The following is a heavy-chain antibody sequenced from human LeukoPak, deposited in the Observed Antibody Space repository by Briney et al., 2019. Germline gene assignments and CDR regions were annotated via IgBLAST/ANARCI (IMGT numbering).Heavy chain of an antibody. CDR3: ARDPSSGYDEGGAFDY. J-gene: IGHJ4*02. CDR2: ISYDGSNK. Sequence: GRSLRLSCAASGFTFSSYAMHWVRQAPGKGLEWVAVISYDGSNKYYADSVKGRFTISRDNSKNTLYLQMNSLRAEDTAVYYCARDPSSGYDEGGAFDYWGQGTLVTVSS. D-gene: IGHD3-22*01. CDR1: GFTFSSYA. V-gene: IGHV3-30-3*01.